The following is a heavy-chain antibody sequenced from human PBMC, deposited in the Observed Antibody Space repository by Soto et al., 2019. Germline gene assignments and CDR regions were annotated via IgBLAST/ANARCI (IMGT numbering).Heavy chain of an antibody. Sequence: ECLSLACPVSGVSISNFYWSWIRQPPGKGLEWIGYISYSGNTNYNPSLKSRVSISVDTSKNQFSLNLNSVTAADTAVYYCARAPMVLTRSYFDSWGQGTPVTVSS. CDR3: ARAPMVLTRSYFDS. CDR1: GVSISNFY. D-gene: IGHD2-8*01. CDR2: ISYSGNT. V-gene: IGHV4-59*01. J-gene: IGHJ4*02.